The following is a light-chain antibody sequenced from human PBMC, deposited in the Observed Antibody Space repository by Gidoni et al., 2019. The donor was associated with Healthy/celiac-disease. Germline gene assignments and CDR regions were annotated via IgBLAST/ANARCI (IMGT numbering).Light chain of an antibody. J-gene: IGLJ2*01. V-gene: IGLV1-51*01. Sequence: QSVLTQPPSVSPAPGKKVTISCSGSSSNIGNNYVSWYQQLPGTAPKLLIYDNNKRPSGIPDRFSGSKSGTSATLGITGLQTGDEADYYCGTWDSSLSAVFGGGTKLTVL. CDR1: SSNIGNNY. CDR3: GTWDSSLSAV. CDR2: DNN.